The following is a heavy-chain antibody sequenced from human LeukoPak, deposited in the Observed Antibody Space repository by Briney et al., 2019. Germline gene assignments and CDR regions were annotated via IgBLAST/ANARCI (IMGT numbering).Heavy chain of an antibody. CDR2: IYYSGST. CDR1: GGSISSHY. CDR3: AREWDYCSITSCPNDAFDI. D-gene: IGHD2-2*01. V-gene: IGHV4-59*11. J-gene: IGHJ3*02. Sequence: PSETLSLTCTVSGGSISSHYWSWIRQPPGKGLEWIGYIYYSGSTNYNPSLKSRVTISVDTSKNQFSLKLSSVTAADTAVYYCAREWDYCSITSCPNDAFDIWGQGTMVTVSS.